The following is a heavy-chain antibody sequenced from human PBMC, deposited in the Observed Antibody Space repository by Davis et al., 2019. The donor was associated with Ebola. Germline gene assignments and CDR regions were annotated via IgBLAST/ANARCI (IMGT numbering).Heavy chain of an antibody. D-gene: IGHD1-20*01. J-gene: IGHJ4*02. Sequence: GESLKISCAASGFTFSDSWMSWIRQAPGTGPEWVAAINPDGSGRSYVASGRGRFTISRDNARNSLYLQMNTLRAEDTAVYYCMTDRNWRSGSWGQGTLVIVSS. V-gene: IGHV3-7*04. CDR1: GFTFSDSW. CDR3: MTDRNWRSGS. CDR2: INPDGSGR.